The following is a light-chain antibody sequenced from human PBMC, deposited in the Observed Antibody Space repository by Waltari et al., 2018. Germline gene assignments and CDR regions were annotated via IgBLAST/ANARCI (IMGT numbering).Light chain of an antibody. Sequence: DIQMTQSPSTLSASVGDRVTLTCRASPGISSWLAWYQQRPGKDPNLLISDAYRLKRWVPSRFGGRGFGTEFTLTISGLQPDDFATYYCQQYNSSSGTFGQGTEVEIK. CDR1: PGISSW. V-gene: IGKV1-5*01. CDR3: QQYNSSSGT. J-gene: IGKJ1*01. CDR2: DAY.